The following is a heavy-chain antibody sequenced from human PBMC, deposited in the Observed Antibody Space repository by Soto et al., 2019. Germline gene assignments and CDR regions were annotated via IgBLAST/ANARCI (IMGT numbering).Heavy chain of an antibody. Sequence: PSETLSLTCTVSGGSISSGGYYWSWIRQHPGKGLEWIGYIYYSGSTYYNPSLKSRVTISVDTSKNQFSLKLSSVTAADTAVYYCARNRLLLWFGEPLSRHPACYYYMDVWGKGTTVTVSS. V-gene: IGHV4-31*03. CDR1: GGSISSGGYY. CDR3: ARNRLLLWFGEPLSRHPACYYYMDV. D-gene: IGHD3-10*01. CDR2: IYYSGST. J-gene: IGHJ6*03.